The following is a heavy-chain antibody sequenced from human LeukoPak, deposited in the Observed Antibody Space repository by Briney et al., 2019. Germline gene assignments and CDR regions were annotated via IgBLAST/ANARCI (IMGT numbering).Heavy chain of an antibody. D-gene: IGHD3-16*01. Sequence: PGGSLRLSCAASGFTFSSYGMHWVRQAPGQGQEWVAVISYDGSNKYYADSVKGRFTISRDNSKNTLYLQMNSLRAEDTAVYYCAKSFWGVEYYFDYWGQGTLVTVSS. CDR2: ISYDGSNK. CDR1: GFTFSSYG. CDR3: AKSFWGVEYYFDY. J-gene: IGHJ4*02. V-gene: IGHV3-30*18.